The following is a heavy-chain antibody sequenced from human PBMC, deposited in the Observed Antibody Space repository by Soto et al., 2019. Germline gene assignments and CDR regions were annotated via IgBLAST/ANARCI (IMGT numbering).Heavy chain of an antibody. CDR1: GFTFSSYA. CDR2: ISGSGGST. CDR3: AKEITMIVAVITTQPYYYYGMDV. Sequence: EVQLLESGGGLVQPGGSLRLSCAASGFTFSSYAMSWVRQAPGKGLEWVSAISGSGGSTYYADSVKGRFTISRDNSKNTLYLQMNSLRAEDTAVYYCAKEITMIVAVITTQPYYYYGMDVWGEGTTVTVSS. D-gene: IGHD3-22*01. J-gene: IGHJ6*04. V-gene: IGHV3-23*01.